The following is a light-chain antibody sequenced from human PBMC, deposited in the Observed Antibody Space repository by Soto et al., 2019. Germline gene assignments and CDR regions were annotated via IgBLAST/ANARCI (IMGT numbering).Light chain of an antibody. V-gene: IGKV1-27*01. J-gene: IGKJ3*01. CDR2: AAS. CDR3: QKYSSVPV. CDR1: QDIRNF. Sequence: DIQMTQSPTSLSASVGDRVTITCRASQDIRNFVAWYQQKPGKAPKLLIYAASTLQSGGPSRFSGSGSGTDFTLTINSLQPEDGATYSCQKYSSVPVFGPGTKVEIK.